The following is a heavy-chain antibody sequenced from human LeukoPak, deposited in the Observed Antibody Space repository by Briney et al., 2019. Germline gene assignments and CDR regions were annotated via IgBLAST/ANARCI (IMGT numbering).Heavy chain of an antibody. CDR2: ISSSSSTI. Sequence: PGGSLRLSCAASGFTFSSYSMNWVRQAPGKGLEWVSYISSSSSTIYYADSVKGRFTISRDNSKNTLYLQMNSLRAEDTAVYYCARDPFRPVSGMDVWGQGTTVTVSS. J-gene: IGHJ6*02. D-gene: IGHD2/OR15-2a*01. CDR3: ARDPFRPVSGMDV. CDR1: GFTFSSYS. V-gene: IGHV3-48*01.